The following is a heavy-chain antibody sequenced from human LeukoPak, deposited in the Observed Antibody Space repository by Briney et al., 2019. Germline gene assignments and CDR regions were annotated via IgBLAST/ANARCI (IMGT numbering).Heavy chain of an antibody. CDR1: GFTFSSYA. V-gene: IGHV3-23*01. D-gene: IGHD2-21*02. Sequence: GGSLRLSCAASGFTFSSYAMSWVRQAPGKGLEWVSAISGSGGSTYYADSVKGRFTISRDNSKNTLYLQMNSLRAEDTAVYYCARGDLAYCGGDCPDDAFDIWGQGTMVTVSS. J-gene: IGHJ3*02. CDR2: ISGSGGST. CDR3: ARGDLAYCGGDCPDDAFDI.